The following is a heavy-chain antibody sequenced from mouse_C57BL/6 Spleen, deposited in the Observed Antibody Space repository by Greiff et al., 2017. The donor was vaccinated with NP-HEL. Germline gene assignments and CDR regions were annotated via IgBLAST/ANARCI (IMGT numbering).Heavy chain of an antibody. CDR1: GYTFTDYN. D-gene: IGHD2-3*01. V-gene: IGHV1-18*01. Sequence: VQLQQSGPELVKPGASVKIPCKASGYTFTDYNMDWVKQSHGKSLEWIGDINPNNGGTIYNQKFKGKATLTVDKSSSTAYMELRSLTSEDTAVYYCARWTYDGYYEGFAYWGQGTLVTVSA. CDR3: ARWTYDGYYEGFAY. J-gene: IGHJ3*01. CDR2: INPNNGGT.